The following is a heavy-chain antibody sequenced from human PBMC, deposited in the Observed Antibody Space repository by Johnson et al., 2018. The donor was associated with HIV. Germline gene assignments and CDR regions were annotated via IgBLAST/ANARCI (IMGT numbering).Heavy chain of an antibody. Sequence: VQVVESGGGVVQPGGSLRLSCAASGFTFDDYGMSWVRQAPGKGLEWVSGIKWNGGRPGYADSVKGRFTISRDNAKHSLYLQLQSLRAEDTALYYCARGIVVGNYAQRDAFDIWGQGTMVTVSS. CDR2: IKWNGGRP. CDR3: ARGIVVGNYAQRDAFDI. D-gene: IGHD2-21*01. J-gene: IGHJ3*02. CDR1: GFTFDDYG. V-gene: IGHV3-20*04.